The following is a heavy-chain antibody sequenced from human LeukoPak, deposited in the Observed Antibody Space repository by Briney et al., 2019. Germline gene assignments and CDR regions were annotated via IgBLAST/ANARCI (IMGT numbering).Heavy chain of an antibody. J-gene: IGHJ6*03. CDR1: GYTFTSYY. D-gene: IGHD3-9*01. CDR3: AREVLTGYHYYYYMDV. CDR2: INPSGGST. Sequence: EASVKVSCKASGYTFTSYYMHWVRQAPGQGLEWMGIINPSGGSTSYAQKLQGRVTMTTDTSTSTAYMELRSLRSDDTAVYYCAREVLTGYHYYYYMDVWGKGTTVTISS. V-gene: IGHV1-46*01.